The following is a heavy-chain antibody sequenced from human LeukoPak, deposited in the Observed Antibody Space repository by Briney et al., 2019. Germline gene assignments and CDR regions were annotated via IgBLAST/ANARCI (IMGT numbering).Heavy chain of an antibody. CDR1: GFTFSNYG. V-gene: IGHV3-30*18. D-gene: IGHD2-2*01. CDR3: AKVGVPSAIYYRAMDV. J-gene: IGHJ6*02. CDR2: ISYDVTVPDT. Sequence: GGSLRLSCATSGFTFSNYGMHWVRLAPGKGLEWVAVISYDVTVPDTYYADSVRGRFTISRDNSKNTLYLQMNSLRAEDTALYYCAKVGVPSAIYYRAMDVWGQGTTVTVSS.